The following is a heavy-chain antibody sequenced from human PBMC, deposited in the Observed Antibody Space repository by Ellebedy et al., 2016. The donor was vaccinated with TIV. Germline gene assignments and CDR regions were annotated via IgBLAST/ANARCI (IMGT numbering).Heavy chain of an antibody. Sequence: ASVKVSCKASGYTFTGNYIHWVRQAPGQGLEWMGWINPNNGGTDYAQNFQGRVTMTRDTSISTAYMELSRLRSDDTAVYYWARRHDYYVFGMDVWGQGTTVTVSS. J-gene: IGHJ6*02. CDR3: ARRHDYYVFGMDV. V-gene: IGHV1-2*02. CDR1: GYTFTGNY. D-gene: IGHD3-10*02. CDR2: INPNNGGT.